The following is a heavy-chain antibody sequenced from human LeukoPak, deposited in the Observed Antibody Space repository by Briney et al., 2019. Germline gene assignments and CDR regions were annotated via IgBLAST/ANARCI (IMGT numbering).Heavy chain of an antibody. Sequence: PGGSLRLSCAASGFTFSNAWMSWVRQAPGKGLEWVGRIKSKTDGGTTDYAAPVKGRFTISRDDSKNTLYLQMNGLKTEDTAVYYCTTSSGYYLFDYWGQGTLVTVSS. CDR1: GFTFSNAW. V-gene: IGHV3-15*01. D-gene: IGHD3-22*01. CDR3: TTSSGYYLFDY. J-gene: IGHJ4*02. CDR2: IKSKTDGGTT.